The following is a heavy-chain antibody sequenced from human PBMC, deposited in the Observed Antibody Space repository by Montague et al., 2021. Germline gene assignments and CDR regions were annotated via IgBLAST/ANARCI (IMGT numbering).Heavy chain of an antibody. D-gene: IGHD3-3*01. CDR2: ISRNSINI. J-gene: IGHJ4*02. V-gene: IGHV3-9*01. Sequence: SLRLSCAASGFIFNSYVMNWVRQAPGKGLEWVSGISRNSINIDYADSVKGRFTISRDNAKNSLYLQMNSLRAEDTAFYYCVKDTRDYYPDFWGQGILVTVSS. CDR1: GFIFNSYV. CDR3: VKDTRDYYPDF.